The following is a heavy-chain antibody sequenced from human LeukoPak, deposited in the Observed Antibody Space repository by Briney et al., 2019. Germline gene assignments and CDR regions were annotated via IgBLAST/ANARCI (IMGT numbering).Heavy chain of an antibody. J-gene: IGHJ6*03. CDR2: SNDSGGT. V-gene: IGHV4-34*01. CDR1: GGTFSGYY. CDR3: ARLSVIVGSTLEYYYYYMDV. Sequence: SETLSLTCAVYGGTFSGYYWSWIRQPPGKRLEWVGESNDSGGTNYNPSLKSRVTISADKSKNQVSLKLTSVTAADTAVYYCARLSVIVGSTLEYYYYYMDVWGQGTTVTVSS. D-gene: IGHD1-26*01.